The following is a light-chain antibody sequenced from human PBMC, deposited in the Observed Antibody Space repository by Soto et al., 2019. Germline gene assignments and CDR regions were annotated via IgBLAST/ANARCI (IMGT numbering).Light chain of an antibody. J-gene: IGLJ2*01. Sequence: QSVLPQPPSVSGSPGQSITISCTGTSSDIGAYNFVSWYQQHPGKAPKLMLYDVNIRPSGVSNRFSGSKSGNTASLTISGLQAEDEADYYCTSWTTSTTMIFGGGTKVTVL. CDR2: DVN. CDR3: TSWTTSTTMI. V-gene: IGLV2-14*03. CDR1: SSDIGAYNF.